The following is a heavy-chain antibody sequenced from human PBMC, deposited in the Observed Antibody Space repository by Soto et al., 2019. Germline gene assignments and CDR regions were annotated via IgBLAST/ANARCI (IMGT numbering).Heavy chain of an antibody. J-gene: IGHJ4*02. D-gene: IGHD4-17*01. CDR2: IYYSGST. Sequence: SETLFLTCTVSGGSISRSSYYWGWIRQPPGKGLEWIGSIYYSGSTYYNPSLKSRVTISVDTSKNQFSLKLSSVTAADTAVYYCARHDYGGFGLWGQGTLVTVSS. CDR3: ARHDYGGFGL. V-gene: IGHV4-39*01. CDR1: GGSISRSSYY.